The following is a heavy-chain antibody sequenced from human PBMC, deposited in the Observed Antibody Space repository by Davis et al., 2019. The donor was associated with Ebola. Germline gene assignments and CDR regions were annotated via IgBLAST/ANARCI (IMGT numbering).Heavy chain of an antibody. CDR2: INHIGRT. J-gene: IGHJ2*01. Sequence: MPSETLSLTCAVYGGSFSGYYWIWIRQPPGKGLEWIGEINHIGRTNYNPSLKSRVTISLDTSRNQFSLRLGSVTAADTAVYYCARAFHNWYFDLWGRGTLVTVSS. CDR1: GGSFSGYY. CDR3: ARAFHNWYFDL. V-gene: IGHV4-34*01.